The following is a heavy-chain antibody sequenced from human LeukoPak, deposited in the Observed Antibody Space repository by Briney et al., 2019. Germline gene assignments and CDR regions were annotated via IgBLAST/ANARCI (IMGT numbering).Heavy chain of an antibody. CDR3: ANVPAADYYYYYYMDV. Sequence: PGGSLRLSCAASGFTFSSYAMSWVRQAPGKGLEWVSAISGSGGSTYYADSVKGRFTISRDNSKNTLYLQMNSLRAEDTAVYYCANVPAADYYYYYYMDVWGKGTTVTVSS. CDR2: ISGSGGST. J-gene: IGHJ6*03. D-gene: IGHD2-2*01. CDR1: GFTFSSYA. V-gene: IGHV3-23*01.